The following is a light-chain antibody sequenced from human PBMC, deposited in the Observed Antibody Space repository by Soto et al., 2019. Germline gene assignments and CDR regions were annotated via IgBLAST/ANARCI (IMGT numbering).Light chain of an antibody. Sequence: SYELTQPPSVSVAPGKTARITCGGNNIGSKSVPWYQQKPGQAPVLVIYYDSDRPSGIPERVSGSNSGNTATLTLSRVEAGDEADYYCQVWDSSSDHVVFGGGTKLTVL. CDR1: NIGSKS. CDR3: QVWDSSSDHVV. J-gene: IGLJ2*01. V-gene: IGLV3-21*04. CDR2: YDS.